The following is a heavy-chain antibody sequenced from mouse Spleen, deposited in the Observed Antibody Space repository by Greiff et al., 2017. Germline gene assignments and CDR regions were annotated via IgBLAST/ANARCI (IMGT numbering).Heavy chain of an antibody. CDR1: GFSLTNYA. CDR2: IWSDGST. J-gene: IGHJ3*01. V-gene: IGHV2-4-1*01. Sequence: VQGVESGPGLVAPSQSLSITCTVSGFSLTNYAVHWVRQSPGKGLEWLGVIWSDGSTDYNAAFISRLSISKDNSKSQVFFKMNSLQADDTAIYYCATDGSYAWFAYWGQGTLVTVSA. D-gene: IGHD1-1*02. CDR3: ATDGSYAWFAY.